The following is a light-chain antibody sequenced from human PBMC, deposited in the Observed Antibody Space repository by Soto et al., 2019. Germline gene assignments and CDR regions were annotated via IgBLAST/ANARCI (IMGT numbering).Light chain of an antibody. CDR2: DAS. J-gene: IGKJ1*01. V-gene: IGKV1-5*01. Sequence: DIRMTQSPSTLSASVGDSVTITCRASQRISSWLAWYQQKPGKAPKLLIYDASSLEGGVPSRFSGSGCGTEVTLTSRSLQPDDFSTYYCQQYNSYWPCGQGTRVHIK. CDR1: QRISSW. CDR3: QQYNSYWP.